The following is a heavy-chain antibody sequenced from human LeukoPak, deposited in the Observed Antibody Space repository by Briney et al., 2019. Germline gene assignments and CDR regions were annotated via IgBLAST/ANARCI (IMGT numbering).Heavy chain of an antibody. V-gene: IGHV4-59*01. Sequence: PSETLSLTCTVSGGSISNYYWSWIRQPPGKGLEWIGYIYYSGSTNYNPSLKSRVIISVDTSKNQFSLKLSSVAAADTAVYYYARDYGDYFDYWGQGTLVTVSS. J-gene: IGHJ4*02. CDR2: IYYSGST. CDR1: GGSISNYY. CDR3: ARDYGDYFDY. D-gene: IGHD4-17*01.